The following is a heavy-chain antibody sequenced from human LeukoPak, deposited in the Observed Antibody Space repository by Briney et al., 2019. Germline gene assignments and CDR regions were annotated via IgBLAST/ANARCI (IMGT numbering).Heavy chain of an antibody. CDR3: ARDGDDYSSPFDY. CDR1: GGSISSTSHY. J-gene: IGHJ4*02. Sequence: PSETLSLTCTVSGGSISSTSHYWGWIRQPPGKGLEWIGSIYYSGSTYYNPSLKSRVTISVDTSKNQFSLKLSSVTAADTAVYYCARDGDDYSSPFDYWGQGTLVTVSS. D-gene: IGHD4-11*01. V-gene: IGHV4-39*07. CDR2: IYYSGST.